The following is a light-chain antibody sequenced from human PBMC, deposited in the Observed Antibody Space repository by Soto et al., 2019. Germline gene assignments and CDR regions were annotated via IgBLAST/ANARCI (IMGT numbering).Light chain of an antibody. J-gene: IGKJ3*01. CDR3: QKYSSAPFT. CDR2: AAS. V-gene: IGKV1-27*01. CDR1: QAISNY. Sequence: DFQMTQSPSSLSASVGDRVTITCRASQAISNYLAWYQQKPGKVPKLLIYAASTLQSGVPSRFSGGGSVTDFTLTISSLQPEDVATYYCQKYSSAPFTFGPGTKVDIK.